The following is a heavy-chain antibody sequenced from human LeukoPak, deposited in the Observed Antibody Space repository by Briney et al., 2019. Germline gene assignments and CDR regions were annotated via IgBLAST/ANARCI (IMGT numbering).Heavy chain of an antibody. V-gene: IGHV4-39*01. Sequence: SETLSLTCTVSGGSISSSSYYWGWIRQPPGKGLEWIGSIYYSGSTYYNPSLKSRVTISVDTSKNQFSLKLSSVTAADTAVYYRARSTYYDYVWGSYRPFDYWGQGTLVTVSS. CDR3: ARSTYYDYVWGSYRPFDY. D-gene: IGHD3-16*02. CDR2: IYYSGST. J-gene: IGHJ4*02. CDR1: GGSISSSSYY.